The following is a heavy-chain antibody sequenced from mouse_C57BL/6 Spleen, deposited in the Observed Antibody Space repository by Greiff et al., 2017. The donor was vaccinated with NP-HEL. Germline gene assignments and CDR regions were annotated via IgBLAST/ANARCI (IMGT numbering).Heavy chain of an antibody. D-gene: IGHD1-1*01. CDR1: GFTFSSYT. J-gene: IGHJ2*01. Sequence: EVHLVESGGGLVKPGGSLKLSCAASGFTFSSYTMSWVRQTPEKRLEWVATISGGGGNTYYPDSVKGRFTISRDNAKNTLYLQMSSLRSEDTALYYCARHGHGSSYYFDYWGQGTTLTVSS. CDR3: ARHGHGSSYYFDY. CDR2: ISGGGGNT. V-gene: IGHV5-9*01.